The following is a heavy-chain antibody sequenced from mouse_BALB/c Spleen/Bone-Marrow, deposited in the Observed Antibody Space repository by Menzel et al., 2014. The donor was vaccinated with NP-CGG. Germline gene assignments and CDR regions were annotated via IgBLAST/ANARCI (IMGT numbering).Heavy chain of an antibody. J-gene: IGHJ2*01. V-gene: IGHV14-3*02. CDR1: GFNIEDSY. CDR3: ARNYGSSLDY. Sequence: EVQGVESGAEIVKPGASVKLSCTTSGFNIEDSYIYWMKQRPEQGLEWIGRIDPANGNTKYDPKFQGKANITVDTSSATACLQLSSLTSEDAAVYYCARNYGSSLDYWGQGTTLTVSS. D-gene: IGHD1-1*01. CDR2: IDPANGNT.